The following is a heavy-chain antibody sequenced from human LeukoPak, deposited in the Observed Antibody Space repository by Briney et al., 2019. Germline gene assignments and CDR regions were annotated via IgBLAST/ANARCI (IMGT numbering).Heavy chain of an antibody. Sequence: ASVKVSCKASGYTFTGYYIQWVRQAPGQGLEWMGWINPKSGGTDYEQKFQGRVTMTRDTSISTAYMELSRLTSDDTAVYYCARGPTYTNWGQGTLVTVSS. D-gene: IGHD2-2*02. CDR2: INPKSGGT. CDR1: GYTFTGYY. J-gene: IGHJ1*01. CDR3: ARGPTYTN. V-gene: IGHV1-2*02.